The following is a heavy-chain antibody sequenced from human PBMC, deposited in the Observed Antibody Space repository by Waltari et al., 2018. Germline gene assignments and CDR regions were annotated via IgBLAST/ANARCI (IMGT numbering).Heavy chain of an antibody. CDR3: ATFLEWLLYDY. D-gene: IGHD3-3*02. CDR2: IYYSGST. CDR1: GGSISSSSYY. J-gene: IGHJ4*02. Sequence: QLQLQESGPGLVKPSETLSLTCPVSGGSISSSSYYWGWIRQPPGKGLEWIGSIYYSGSTYYNPSLKSRVTIPVDTSKNQFSLKLSSVTAADTAVYYCATFLEWLLYDYWGQGTLVTVSS. V-gene: IGHV4-39*01.